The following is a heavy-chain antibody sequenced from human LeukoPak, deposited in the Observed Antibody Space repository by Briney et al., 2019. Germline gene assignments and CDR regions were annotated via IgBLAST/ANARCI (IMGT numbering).Heavy chain of an antibody. CDR3: AKDRRGYSYGYPLILPDY. CDR1: GGTFSSYA. D-gene: IGHD5-18*01. Sequence: SVKVSCKASGGTFSSYAISWVRQAPGQGLEWMGGIIPIFGTANYAQKFQGRVTITADESTSTAYMELSSLRSEDTAVYYCAKDRRGYSYGYPLILPDYWGQGTLVTVSS. CDR2: IIPIFGTA. J-gene: IGHJ4*02. V-gene: IGHV1-69*13.